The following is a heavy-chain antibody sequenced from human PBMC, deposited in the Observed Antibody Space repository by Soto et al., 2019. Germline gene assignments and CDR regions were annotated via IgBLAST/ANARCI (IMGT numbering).Heavy chain of an antibody. CDR2: ISYDGSNK. Sequence: QVQLVESGGGVVQPGRSLRLSCAASGFTFSSYGMHWVRQAPGKGLEWVAVISYDGSNKYYADSVKGRFTISRDNSKNTLYLQMNSLRAEDMAVYYCAKDLWGTATGFDYWGQGTLVTVSS. V-gene: IGHV3-30*18. CDR3: AKDLWGTATGFDY. D-gene: IGHD5-18*01. J-gene: IGHJ4*02. CDR1: GFTFSSYG.